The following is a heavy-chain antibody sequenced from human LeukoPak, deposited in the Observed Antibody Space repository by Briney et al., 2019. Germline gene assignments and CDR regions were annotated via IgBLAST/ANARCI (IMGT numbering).Heavy chain of an antibody. J-gene: IGHJ4*02. CDR1: GGTFYSYA. Sequence: SVKVSCKISGGTFYSYAVSWVRQAPGQGLEWMAGIIPISNITNYAQKFQGRVTITTDESTSTAYMELSSLRSEDTAVYYHARDFGGSSSGYFDYWGQGTLVTVSS. D-gene: IGHD6-6*01. CDR3: ARDFGGSSSGYFDY. CDR2: IIPISNIT. V-gene: IGHV1-69*05.